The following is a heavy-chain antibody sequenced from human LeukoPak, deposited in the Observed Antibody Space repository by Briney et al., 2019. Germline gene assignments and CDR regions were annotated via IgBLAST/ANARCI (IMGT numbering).Heavy chain of an antibody. CDR1: SGSLGSYY. D-gene: IGHD6-13*01. J-gene: IGHJ4*02. CDR2: IYTSGST. Sequence: SETLSLTCTVSSGSLGSYYWNWLRQPAGKGLEWIGHIYTSGSTNYNPSLKSRVTMSVDTSKNQFSLKLNSVTAADTACYYCARDFSAAGAFDYWGQGTLVTVSS. V-gene: IGHV4-4*07. CDR3: ARDFSAAGAFDY.